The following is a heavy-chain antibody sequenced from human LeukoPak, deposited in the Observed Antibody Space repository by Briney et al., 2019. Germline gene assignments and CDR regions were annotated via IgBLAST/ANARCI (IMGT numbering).Heavy chain of an antibody. CDR2: IRSDGSNK. CDR3: ARDRLSIGAAGTPHRYFDY. J-gene: IGHJ4*02. Sequence: GGSLRLSCAASGFTFSSYGMHWVRQAPGKGLEWVAVIRSDGSNKYYADSVKGRFTISRNNSKNTLYLQMKSLRGEGTAVYFCARDRLSIGAAGTPHRYFDYWGEGGLVTVSS. V-gene: IGHV3-33*01. CDR1: GFTFSSYG. D-gene: IGHD6-13*01.